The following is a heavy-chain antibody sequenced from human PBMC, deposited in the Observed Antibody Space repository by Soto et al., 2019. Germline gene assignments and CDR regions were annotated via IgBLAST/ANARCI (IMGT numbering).Heavy chain of an antibody. CDR3: ARGRGRYCSSTSCSAFDY. V-gene: IGHV4-34*01. D-gene: IGHD2-2*01. CDR2: INHSGST. Sequence: QVQLQQWGAGLLKPSETLSLTCAVYGGSFSGYYWSWIRQPPGKGLEWIGEINHSGSTNYNPSLKSRVTISVDTSTNQFSLKLSSVTAADTAVYYCARGRGRYCSSTSCSAFDYWGQGTLVTVSS. CDR1: GGSFSGYY. J-gene: IGHJ4*02.